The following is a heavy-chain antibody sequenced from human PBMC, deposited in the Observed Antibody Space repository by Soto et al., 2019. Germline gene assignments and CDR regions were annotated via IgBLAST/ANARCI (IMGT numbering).Heavy chain of an antibody. CDR2: IRSKANNYAA. D-gene: IGHD3-22*01. J-gene: IGHJ4*02. CDR1: GFTFSGSA. V-gene: IGHV3-73*01. CDR3: TTDPVTMIVVVPSSG. Sequence: GALRLSCAASGFTFSGSAMHWVRQASGKGLEWVGRIRSKANNYAAEYAASVKGRFTISRDDSKNTAYLQMSSLKTEDTAVYYCTTDPVTMIVVVPSSGWGQGTLVTVSS.